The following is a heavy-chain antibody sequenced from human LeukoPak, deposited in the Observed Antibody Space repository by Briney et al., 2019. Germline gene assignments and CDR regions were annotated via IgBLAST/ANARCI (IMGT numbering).Heavy chain of an antibody. CDR1: GYTLTEVS. J-gene: IGHJ4*02. Sequence: ASVKVSCKVSGYTLTEVSVHWVRQAPGKGLEWMGGFDPKDAETIYAQKFQGRVTMTEDTSTDTAYMELSSLRSEDTAVYYCATITYYHDSSGTFDCWGQGTLVTVSS. V-gene: IGHV1-24*01. D-gene: IGHD3-22*01. CDR2: FDPKDAET. CDR3: ATITYYHDSSGTFDC.